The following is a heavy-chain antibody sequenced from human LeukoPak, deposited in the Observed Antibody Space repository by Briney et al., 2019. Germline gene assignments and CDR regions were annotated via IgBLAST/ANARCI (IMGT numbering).Heavy chain of an antibody. CDR3: ASRYSSSWYPNYFDY. D-gene: IGHD6-13*01. Sequence: NPSETLSLTCAVYGGSFSGYYWSWIRQPPGKGLEWIGEINHSGSTNYNPSLKSRVTISVDTSKNQFSLKLSSVTAADTAVYYCASRYSSSWYPNYFDYWGQGTLVTVSS. V-gene: IGHV4-34*01. CDR2: INHSGST. CDR1: GGSFSGYY. J-gene: IGHJ4*02.